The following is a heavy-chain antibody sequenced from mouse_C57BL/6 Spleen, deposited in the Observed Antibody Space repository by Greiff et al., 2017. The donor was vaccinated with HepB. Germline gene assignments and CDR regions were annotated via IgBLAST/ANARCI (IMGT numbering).Heavy chain of an antibody. CDR3: ARGEGYYYGSSYAMDY. V-gene: IGHV5-9*01. J-gene: IGHJ4*01. CDR2: ISGGGGNT. D-gene: IGHD1-1*01. Sequence: EVKVVESGGGLVKPGGSLKLSCAASGFTFSSYTMSWVRQTPEKRLEWVATISGGGGNTYYPDSVKGRFTISRDNAKNTLYLQMSSLRSEDTALYYCARGEGYYYGSSYAMDYWGQGTSVTVSS. CDR1: GFTFSSYT.